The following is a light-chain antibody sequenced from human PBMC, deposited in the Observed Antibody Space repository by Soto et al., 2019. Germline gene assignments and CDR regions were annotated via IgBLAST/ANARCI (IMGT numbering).Light chain of an antibody. J-gene: IGKJ2*01. Sequence: DIQMTQSPSSLSASVGDRVTITCRASQSIRTSLNWYQQKPGKAPNLLIYAASTLQSGVPSRFSGSGSGTDFTLTISSLQHEDFATYFCQQSFNTVMYTFGQGTKLEIK. CDR2: AAS. V-gene: IGKV1-39*01. CDR1: QSIRTS. CDR3: QQSFNTVMYT.